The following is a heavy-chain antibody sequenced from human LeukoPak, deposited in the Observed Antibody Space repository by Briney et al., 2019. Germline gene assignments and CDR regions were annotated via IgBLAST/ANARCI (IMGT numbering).Heavy chain of an antibody. CDR1: GFTFSSYS. D-gene: IGHD2-15*01. J-gene: IGHJ4*02. CDR2: ISSSSYI. V-gene: IGHV3-21*01. Sequence: GGSLRLSCAASGFTFSSYSMNWVRQAPGKGLEWVSSISSSSYIYYTDSVKGRFTISRDNAKNSLYLQMNSLRAEDTAVYYCARDAAYCSGGSCYFGYWGQGTLVTVSS. CDR3: ARDAAYCSGGSCYFGY.